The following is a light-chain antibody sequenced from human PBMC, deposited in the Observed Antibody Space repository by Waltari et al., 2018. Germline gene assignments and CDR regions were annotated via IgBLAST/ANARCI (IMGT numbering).Light chain of an antibody. J-gene: IGLJ3*02. CDR3: SAWDSSLSAWV. CDR2: RNN. Sequence: QAGLTQPPSVSKGLRQTATLTCTGNNNNVGYEGATWLQQHQGHPPKLLFERNNNRASGIAERFSGTRAGSTASLTITGLQTEDEADYECSAWDSSLSAWVFGGGTKLTVL. CDR1: NNNVGYEG. V-gene: IGLV10-54*04.